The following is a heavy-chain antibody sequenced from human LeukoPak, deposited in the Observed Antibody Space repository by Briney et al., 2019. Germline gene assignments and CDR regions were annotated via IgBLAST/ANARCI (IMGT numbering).Heavy chain of an antibody. CDR3: ARDNDYKF. J-gene: IGHJ4*02. D-gene: IGHD5-12*01. Sequence: PSETLSLTCTVSGGSISSYYWSWIPQPPGKGLEWIGYIYYSGSTNYNPSLKSRVTISVDTSKNQFSLKLSSVTAADTAVYYCARDNDYKFWGQGTLVTVSS. CDR2: IYYSGST. CDR1: GGSISSYY. V-gene: IGHV4-59*01.